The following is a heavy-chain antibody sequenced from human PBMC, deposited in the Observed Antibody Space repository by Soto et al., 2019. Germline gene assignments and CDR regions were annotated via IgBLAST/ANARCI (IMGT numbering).Heavy chain of an antibody. Sequence: EVQLVESGGGLVKPGGSLRLSCAASGFTFSNAWMSWVLQAPGPGLEWFGRSKSKTDGGTTDYAAPVKGRFTISRDDSKNTLYLQMNSLKTEDTAVYYCTPVPPSIAFVWFEPWGQGTLVTVSS. CDR3: TPVPPSIAFVWFEP. D-gene: IGHD6-6*01. CDR1: GFTFSNAW. V-gene: IGHV3-15*01. CDR2: SKSKTDGGTT. J-gene: IGHJ5*02.